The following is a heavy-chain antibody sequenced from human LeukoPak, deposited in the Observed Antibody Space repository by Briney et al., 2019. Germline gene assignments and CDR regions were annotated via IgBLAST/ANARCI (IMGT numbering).Heavy chain of an antibody. CDR1: GFTFSDYY. V-gene: IGHV3-11*01. D-gene: IGHD4-17*01. Sequence: GGSLRLSCAASGFTFSDYYMSWIRQAPGKGLEWVSYISSSGSTIYYADSVKGRLTISRDNAKNSLYLQMNSLRAEDTAVYYCARVPDYGDYAALGYWGQGTLVTVSS. CDR3: ARVPDYGDYAALGY. J-gene: IGHJ4*02. CDR2: ISSSGSTI.